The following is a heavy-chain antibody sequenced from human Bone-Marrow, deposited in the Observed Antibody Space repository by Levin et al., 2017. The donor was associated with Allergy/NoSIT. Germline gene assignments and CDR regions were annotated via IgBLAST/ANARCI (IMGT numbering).Heavy chain of an antibody. CDR3: ARGAVSADSCDI. CDR2: IKGDGTDK. J-gene: IGHJ3*02. Sequence: GGSLRLSCATSGFTFSRYWMTWLRQAPGKGLEWVAYIKGDGTDKYYVDAVKGRFTISRDNVKNSLYLQMNSLRAEDTALYYCARGAVSADSCDIWGQGTMVTVSS. CDR1: GFTFSRYW. V-gene: IGHV3-7*03. D-gene: IGHD2-21*02.